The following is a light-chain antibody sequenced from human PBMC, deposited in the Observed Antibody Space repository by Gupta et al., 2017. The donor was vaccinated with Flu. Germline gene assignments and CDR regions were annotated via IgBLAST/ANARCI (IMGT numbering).Light chain of an antibody. CDR1: HSSSNY. CDR3: LQSASTPQT. Sequence: DRVTITCLVSHSSSNYLNWYQQKPGKAPKRLIHAVSSLQSGVPERFSGSKSGTDFTLTISSLQAEDFAIYYCLQSASTPQTFGQGTKVEIK. J-gene: IGKJ1*01. CDR2: AVS. V-gene: IGKV1-39*01.